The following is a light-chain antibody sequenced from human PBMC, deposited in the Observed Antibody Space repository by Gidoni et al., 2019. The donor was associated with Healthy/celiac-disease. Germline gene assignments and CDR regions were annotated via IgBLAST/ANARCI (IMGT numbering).Light chain of an antibody. Sequence: IQMTQSPSSVSASVGDRVTITFRVSQGISSWLAWYQQTPEKATKLMIYAASSVQSGVPSRFSGTGTGTDFTLTISSLQPEDFATYYCQQANSFPITFGQGTRLEIK. CDR2: AAS. V-gene: IGKV1-12*01. CDR3: QQANSFPIT. CDR1: QGISSW. J-gene: IGKJ5*01.